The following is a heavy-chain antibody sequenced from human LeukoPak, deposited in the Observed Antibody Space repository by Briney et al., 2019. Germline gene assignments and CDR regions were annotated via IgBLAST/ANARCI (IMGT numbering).Heavy chain of an antibody. J-gene: IGHJ4*02. CDR1: GGSISRYY. D-gene: IGHD6-19*01. Sequence: SETLSLTCTVSGGSISRYYWSWIRQPAGKGLEWIGRIYSSGSTNYNPSLKSRVTMSIDTSKNQFSLKLRSATAADTAVYYCARQWPTAFDYWGQGTLVTVSS. V-gene: IGHV4-4*07. CDR2: IYSSGST. CDR3: ARQWPTAFDY.